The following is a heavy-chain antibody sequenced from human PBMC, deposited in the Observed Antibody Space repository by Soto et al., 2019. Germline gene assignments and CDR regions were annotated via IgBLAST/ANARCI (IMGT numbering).Heavy chain of an antibody. CDR1: GYSFTSYW. V-gene: IGHV5-10-1*01. D-gene: IGHD3-9*01. J-gene: IGHJ6*02. CDR3: ARRRILTGYGAFGMDV. Sequence: GEALKICCKGSGYSFTSYWISSVRQMPGKGLEWMGRIDPSDSYTNYSPSFQGHVTISADKSISTAYLQWSSLKASDTAMYYCARRRILTGYGAFGMDVWGQGTTVTVSS. CDR2: IDPSDSYT.